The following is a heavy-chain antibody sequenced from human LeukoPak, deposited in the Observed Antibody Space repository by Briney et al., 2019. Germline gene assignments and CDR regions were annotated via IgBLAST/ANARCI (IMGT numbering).Heavy chain of an antibody. V-gene: IGHV4-4*07. Sequence: SETLSLICTVSGGSISFYYWNWIRQPAGKGLEWIGRIYPGGGTNYNPSLKSRVTMSVDTSKNQFSLKLSSVTAADTAVYYCARDYGDYDDYFDYWGQGTLVTVSS. D-gene: IGHD4-17*01. CDR3: ARDYGDYDDYFDY. CDR2: IYPGGGT. CDR1: GGSISFYY. J-gene: IGHJ4*02.